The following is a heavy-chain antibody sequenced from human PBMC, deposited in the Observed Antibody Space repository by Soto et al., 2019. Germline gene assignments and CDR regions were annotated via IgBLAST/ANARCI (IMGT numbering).Heavy chain of an antibody. CDR2: ISSSGSTI. J-gene: IGHJ3*02. V-gene: IGHV3-11*01. CDR3: ATSIGLLWFGVDAFDI. D-gene: IGHD3-10*01. Sequence: PGGSLRLSCAASGFTFSDYYMSWIRQAPGKGLEWVSYISSSGSTIYYADSAKGRFTISRDNAKNSLYLQMNSLRAEDTAVYYCATSIGLLWFGVDAFDIWGQGTMVTVSS. CDR1: GFTFSDYY.